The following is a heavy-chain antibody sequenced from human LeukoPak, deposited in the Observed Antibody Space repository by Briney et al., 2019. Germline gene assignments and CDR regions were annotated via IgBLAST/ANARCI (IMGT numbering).Heavy chain of an antibody. J-gene: IGHJ4*02. CDR1: GLTFSSYW. D-gene: IGHD1-26*01. Sequence: LGGSLRLSCAASGLTFSSYWMHWVRQAPGKGLVWVSRINSDGSSTGYADSVKGRFTISRDNAKNTLYLQMNSLRAEDTAVYYCARRSSGSPPYYFGYWGQGTLVTVSS. CDR3: ARRSSGSPPYYFGY. CDR2: INSDGSST. V-gene: IGHV3-74*01.